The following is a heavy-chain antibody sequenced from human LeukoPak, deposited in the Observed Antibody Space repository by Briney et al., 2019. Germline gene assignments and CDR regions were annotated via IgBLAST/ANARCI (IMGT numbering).Heavy chain of an antibody. J-gene: IGHJ4*02. D-gene: IGHD6-13*01. CDR2: ISYDGSNK. CDR1: GFTFSSYG. Sequence: PGRSLRLSCAASGFTFSSYGMHWVRQAPGKGLEWVAVISYDGSNKYYADSVKGRFTISRDNSKNTLYLQMNSLRAEDTAVYYCATLPSSEGPFDYWGQGTLVTVSS. CDR3: ATLPSSEGPFDY. V-gene: IGHV3-30*03.